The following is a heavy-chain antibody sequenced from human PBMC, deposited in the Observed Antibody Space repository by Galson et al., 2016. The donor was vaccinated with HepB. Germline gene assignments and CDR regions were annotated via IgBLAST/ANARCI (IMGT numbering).Heavy chain of an antibody. CDR1: GDSISSGAHY. CDR3: ASLRGYCDY. Sequence: ETLSLTCSVSGDSISSGAHYWGWIRQSPGKGLEWIGSIYSSGSTYYNPSLKSRVSLSIDTSKNHFLLNLTSLTAADTALYFCASLRGYCDYWGQGTLVSVSS. V-gene: IGHV4-39*02. J-gene: IGHJ4*02. D-gene: IGHD2-2*03. CDR2: IYSSGST.